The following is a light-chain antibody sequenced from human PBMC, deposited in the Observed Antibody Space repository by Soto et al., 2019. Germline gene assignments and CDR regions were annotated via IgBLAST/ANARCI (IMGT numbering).Light chain of an antibody. CDR3: ISYAGSITIYV. J-gene: IGLJ1*01. Sequence: QSALTQPPSASGSPGQSVTISCTGTSSDVGAYNFVSWYQQLPGKAPKLMIYEVTKRPSGVPDRFSGSKSGNTASLTVSGLQAEDEADYYCISYAGSITIYVFGTGTKLTVL. V-gene: IGLV2-8*01. CDR2: EVT. CDR1: SSDVGAYNF.